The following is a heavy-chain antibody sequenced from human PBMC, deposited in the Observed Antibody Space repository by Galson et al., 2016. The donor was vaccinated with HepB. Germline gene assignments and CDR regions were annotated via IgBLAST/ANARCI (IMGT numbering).Heavy chain of an antibody. J-gene: IGHJ4*02. V-gene: IGHV4-39*01. D-gene: IGHD5-24*01. CDR1: GGSIGRNTYY. CDR3: ARREDGYSSAYHFDY. CDR2: LFYTGTT. Sequence: TLSLTCRLSGGSIGRNTYYWGWIRQPPGKGLEWIGSLFYTGTTFYNPSLKSRVSISVDTSKSQFSLNLNSVTAADTAFYYCARREDGYSSAYHFDYWGRGTLVTVSS.